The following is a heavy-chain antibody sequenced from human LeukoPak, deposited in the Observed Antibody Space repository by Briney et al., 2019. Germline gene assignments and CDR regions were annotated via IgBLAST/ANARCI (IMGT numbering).Heavy chain of an antibody. CDR3: ARGDYYYYYYMDV. CDR1: RGTFSSYS. Sequence: ASVKVSCKASRGTFSSYSISWVRQAPGQGLEGMGWISAYNGNTNYAQKLQGRVTMTTDTSTSTAYMELRSMRSDDTAVYYCARGDYYYYYYMDVWGKGTTVTVSS. J-gene: IGHJ6*03. CDR2: ISAYNGNT. V-gene: IGHV1-18*01.